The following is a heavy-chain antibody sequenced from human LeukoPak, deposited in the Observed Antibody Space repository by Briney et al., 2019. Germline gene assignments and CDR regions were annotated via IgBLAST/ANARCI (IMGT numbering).Heavy chain of an antibody. V-gene: IGHV3-7*01. CDR3: ARGDSSSWYRGSWWFDP. CDR2: IKQDGREK. Sequence: GGSLRLSCAASGFTFSSYWMSWVRQAPGKGLEWVANIKQDGREKYYVDSVKGRFPISRDNAKNSLYLQMNSLRAEDTAVYYCARGDSSSWYRGSWWFDPWGQGTLVPVSS. D-gene: IGHD6-13*01. J-gene: IGHJ5*02. CDR1: GFTFSSYW.